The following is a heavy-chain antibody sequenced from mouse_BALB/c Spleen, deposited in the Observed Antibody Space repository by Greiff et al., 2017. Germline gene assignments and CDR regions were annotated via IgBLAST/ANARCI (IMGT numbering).Heavy chain of an antibody. V-gene: IGHV5-6-2*01. J-gene: IGHJ4*01. CDR3: ACYYGYAMDY. D-gene: IGHD1-1*01. Sequence: EVKVEESGGGLVKLGGSLKLSCAASGFTFSSYYMSWVRQTPEKRLELVAAINSNGGSTYYPDTVKGRFTISRDNAKNTLYLQMSSLKSEDTALYYCACYYGYAMDYWGQGTSVTVSS. CDR2: INSNGGST. CDR1: GFTFSSYY.